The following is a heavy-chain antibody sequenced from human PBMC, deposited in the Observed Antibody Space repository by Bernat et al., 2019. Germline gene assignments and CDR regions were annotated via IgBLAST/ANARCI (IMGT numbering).Heavy chain of an antibody. V-gene: IGHV3-66*01. D-gene: IGHD6-19*01. J-gene: IGHJ5*02. Sequence: EGGRVGAGGGWGRPGGSLRRSCAASGFTVSSSSRSWVRQAPGKGLEWVSSVHGGGRTYYADSVEGRFTISRDNSKSTLYLQMNSLRAEDTAVHYCARETYSSGWEKGRWFDPWGQGTLVTVSS. CDR3: ARETYSSGWEKGRWFDP. CDR1: GFTVSSSS. CDR2: VHGGGRT.